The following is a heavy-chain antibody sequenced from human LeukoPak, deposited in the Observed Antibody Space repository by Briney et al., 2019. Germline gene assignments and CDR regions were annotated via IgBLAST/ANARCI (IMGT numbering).Heavy chain of an antibody. D-gene: IGHD4-17*01. J-gene: IGHJ4*02. CDR3: ARTPDYGDYLDY. CDR2: IYSGGST. CDR1: GFTFSSYS. Sequence: GGSLRLSCAASGFTFSSYSMNWVRQAPGKGLEWVSVIYSGGSTYYADSVKGRFTISRDNSKNTLYLQMNSLRAEDTAVYYCARTPDYGDYLDYWGQGTLVTVSS. V-gene: IGHV3-53*01.